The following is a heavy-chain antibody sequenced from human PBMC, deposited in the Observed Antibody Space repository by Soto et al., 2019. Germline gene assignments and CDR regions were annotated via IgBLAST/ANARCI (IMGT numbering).Heavy chain of an antibody. CDR3: TTAPLRDY. J-gene: IGHJ4*02. CDR1: GFTFVNAW. V-gene: IGHV3-15*01. Sequence: WGSLRLSCAASGFTFVNAWISCVRQAPGKGLEWVGRIKTKTDGGTTDYAAPVKGRFTISRDDSKNTLYLQMNSLKTEDTAVYYCTTAPLRDYWGQGTLVTVSS. CDR2: IKTKTDGGTT.